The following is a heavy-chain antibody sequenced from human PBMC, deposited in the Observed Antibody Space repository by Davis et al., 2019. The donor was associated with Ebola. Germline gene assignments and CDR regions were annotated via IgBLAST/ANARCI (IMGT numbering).Heavy chain of an antibody. CDR2: IYYSGST. Sequence: PSETLSLTCTVSGGSISSYYWSWIRQPPGKGLEWIGYIYYSGSTNYNPSLKSRVTISVDTSKNQFSLKLSSVTAADTAVYYCARDSVVRQISYYYYGMDVWGQGTTVTVSS. V-gene: IGHV4-59*01. J-gene: IGHJ6*02. CDR3: ARDSVVRQISYYYYGMDV. CDR1: GGSISSYY.